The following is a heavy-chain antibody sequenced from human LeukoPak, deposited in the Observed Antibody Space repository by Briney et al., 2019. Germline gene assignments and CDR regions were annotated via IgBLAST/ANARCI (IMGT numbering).Heavy chain of an antibody. D-gene: IGHD3-22*01. Sequence: GGSLRLSCAASGFTFSSYEMNWVRQAPGKGLEWVSYISSSGSTIYYADSVKGRFTISRDNSKNTLYLQMNSLRAEDTAVYYCANYYDSSGLDYWGQGTLVTVSS. V-gene: IGHV3-48*03. CDR1: GFTFSSYE. J-gene: IGHJ4*02. CDR2: ISSSGSTI. CDR3: ANYYDSSGLDY.